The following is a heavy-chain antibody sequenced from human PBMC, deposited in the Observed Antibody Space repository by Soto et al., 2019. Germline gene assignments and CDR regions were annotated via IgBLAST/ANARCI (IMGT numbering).Heavy chain of an antibody. CDR3: ARDRGRGVTNYGMDV. CDR1: GFTFSSYE. Sequence: EVQLVESGGGLVQPGGSLRLSCAASGFTFSSYEMNWVRQAQGKGLEWVSYISSSGSTIYYADSVKGRFTISRDNAKNSLYLQMNSLRAEDTAVYYCARDRGRGVTNYGMDVWGQGTTVTVSS. CDR2: ISSSGSTI. J-gene: IGHJ6*02. D-gene: IGHD3-10*01. V-gene: IGHV3-48*03.